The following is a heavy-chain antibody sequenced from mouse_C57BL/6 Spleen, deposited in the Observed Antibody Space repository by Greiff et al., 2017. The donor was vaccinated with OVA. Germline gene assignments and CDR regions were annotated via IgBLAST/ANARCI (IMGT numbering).Heavy chain of an antibody. CDR3: ARDSGYYYFDD. CDR2: ISYDGSN. J-gene: IGHJ2*01. D-gene: IGHD2-3*01. Sequence: DVQLQESGPGLVKPSQSLSLTCSVTGYSITSGYYWNWIRQFPGNKLEWMGYISYDGSNNYNPSLKNRISITRDTSKNQFFLKLNSVTTEDTATYYCARDSGYYYFDDWGQGTTLTVSS. CDR1: GYSITSGYY. V-gene: IGHV3-6*01.